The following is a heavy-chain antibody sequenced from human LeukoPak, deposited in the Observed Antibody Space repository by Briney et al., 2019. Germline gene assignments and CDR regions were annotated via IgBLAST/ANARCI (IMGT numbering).Heavy chain of an antibody. CDR1: GLIFRSYW. J-gene: IGHJ4*02. V-gene: IGHV3-7*01. D-gene: IGHD5-24*01. Sequence: GGSLRLSCAVSGLIFRSYWMSWVRQAPGKGLEWVANINQDGSGKYFVDSVKGRFTISRDNAKNSLHLQMNTLRAEDTAVYYCARERDGRFFDYWGQGTLVTVSS. CDR2: INQDGSGK. CDR3: ARERDGRFFDY.